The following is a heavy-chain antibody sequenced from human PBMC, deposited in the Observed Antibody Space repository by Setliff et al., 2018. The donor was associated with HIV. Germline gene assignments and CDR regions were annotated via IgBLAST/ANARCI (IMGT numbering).Heavy chain of an antibody. D-gene: IGHD3-16*01. Sequence: GGSLRLSCAASGFTFNYHAMTWVRQAPGKGLEWVSGISGSGDSTFYAHSVKGRFTISRDNSRDTLYLEMNNLRAEDTSLYYCAKDYTPTFWEYNWFDVWGQGTQVTVSS. CDR2: ISGSGDST. CDR1: GFTFNYHA. J-gene: IGHJ5*02. CDR3: AKDYTPTFWEYNWFDV. V-gene: IGHV3-23*01.